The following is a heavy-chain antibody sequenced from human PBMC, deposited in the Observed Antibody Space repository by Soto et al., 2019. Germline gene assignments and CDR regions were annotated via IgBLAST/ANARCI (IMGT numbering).Heavy chain of an antibody. V-gene: IGHV3-74*01. Sequence: EVQLVESGGGLVQPGGSLRLSCAASGFTFSSYWMHWVRQAPGKGLVWVSRINSDGSTISYADSVKGRFTISRDNAKNTLYLQMNNLSAEDTAVYYCARVGTGNWYFYLWGRGTLVTVSS. D-gene: IGHD1-1*01. CDR3: ARVGTGNWYFYL. CDR2: INSDGSTI. J-gene: IGHJ2*01. CDR1: GFTFSSYW.